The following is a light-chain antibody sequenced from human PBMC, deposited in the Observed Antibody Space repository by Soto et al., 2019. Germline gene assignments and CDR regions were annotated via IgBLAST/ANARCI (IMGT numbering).Light chain of an antibody. J-gene: IGKJ5*01. Sequence: EIVLTQSPATLSLSPGDTATLSCRASQSVSSYLTWYQQKPGQAPRLLIYDASSRATGIPARFSGSGSGTDFTLTISNLEPEDFAVYYCQQRSNWPPITFGQGTRLEI. CDR1: QSVSSY. CDR3: QQRSNWPPIT. CDR2: DAS. V-gene: IGKV3-11*01.